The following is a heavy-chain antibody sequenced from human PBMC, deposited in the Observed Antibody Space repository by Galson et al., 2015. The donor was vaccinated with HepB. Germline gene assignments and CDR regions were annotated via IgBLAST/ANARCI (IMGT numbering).Heavy chain of an antibody. Sequence: SLRLSCAASGFTFDDYAMHWVRQAPGKGLEWVSGISWNSGSIGYADSVKGRFTISRDNAKNSLYLQVNSLRAEDTALYYCATARPEFDYWGQGTLVTVSS. J-gene: IGHJ4*02. D-gene: IGHD6-6*01. CDR2: ISWNSGSI. CDR3: ATARPEFDY. V-gene: IGHV3-9*01. CDR1: GFTFDDYA.